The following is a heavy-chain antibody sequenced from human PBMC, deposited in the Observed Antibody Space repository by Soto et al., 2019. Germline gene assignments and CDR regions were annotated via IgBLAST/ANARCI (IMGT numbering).Heavy chain of an antibody. D-gene: IGHD6-6*01. Sequence: PGGSLRLSCAASGFTFSSYGMHWVRQAPGKGLEWVAVIWYDGSNKYYADSVKGRFTISRDNSKNTLYLQMNSLRAEDTAVYYCAREGIAARHFDYWGQGTLVTVSS. J-gene: IGHJ4*02. CDR1: GFTFSSYG. V-gene: IGHV3-33*01. CDR2: IWYDGSNK. CDR3: AREGIAARHFDY.